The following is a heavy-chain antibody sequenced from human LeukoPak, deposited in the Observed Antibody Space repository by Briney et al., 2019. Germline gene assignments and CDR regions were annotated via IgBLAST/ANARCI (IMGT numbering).Heavy chain of an antibody. CDR2: ISYDGSNK. CDR1: GFTFSSYA. Sequence: GGSLRLSCAASGFTFSSYAMHWVRQAPGKGPEWVAVISYDGSNKYYADSVKGRFTISRDNSKNTLYLQMNSLRAEDTAVYYCARGDSSSWYSPFDYWGQGTLVTVSS. J-gene: IGHJ4*02. CDR3: ARGDSSSWYSPFDY. D-gene: IGHD6-13*01. V-gene: IGHV3-30*04.